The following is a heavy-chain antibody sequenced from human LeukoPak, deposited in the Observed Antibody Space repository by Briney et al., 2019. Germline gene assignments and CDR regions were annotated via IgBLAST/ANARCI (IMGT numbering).Heavy chain of an antibody. Sequence: PSETLSLTCAVSGGSISSSNWWSWVRQPPGKGLEWIGEIYHSGSTNYNPSLKSRVTISVDKSKNQFSLKLTSVTAADTAVYYCARAPRYYYGSGPPWGQGTLVTVSS. V-gene: IGHV4-4*02. CDR3: ARAPRYYYGSGPP. CDR1: GGSISSSNW. D-gene: IGHD3-10*01. CDR2: IYHSGST. J-gene: IGHJ5*02.